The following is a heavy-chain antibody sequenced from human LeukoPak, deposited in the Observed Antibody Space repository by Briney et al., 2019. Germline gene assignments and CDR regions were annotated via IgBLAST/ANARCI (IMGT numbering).Heavy chain of an antibody. CDR3: AIDLKRIAAAQPPEFDY. CDR1: GFTFDDYG. J-gene: IGHJ4*02. D-gene: IGHD6-13*01. Sequence: GGSLRLSCAASGFTFDDYGMRWVRQAPGKGLEWVSGINWNGGSTGYADSVKGRFTISRDNAKNSLYLQMNSLRAEDTALYYCAIDLKRIAAAQPPEFDYWGQGTLVTVSS. CDR2: INWNGGST. V-gene: IGHV3-20*04.